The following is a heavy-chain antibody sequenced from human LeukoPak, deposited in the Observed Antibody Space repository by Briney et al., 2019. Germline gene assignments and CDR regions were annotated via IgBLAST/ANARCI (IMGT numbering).Heavy chain of an antibody. CDR2: TNPNSGGT. J-gene: IGHJ3*02. CDR1: GYTFTGYY. D-gene: IGHD3-22*01. Sequence: ASVKVSCKASGYTFTGYYMHWVRQAPGQGLEWMGRTNPNSGGTNYAQKFQGRVTMTRDTSISTAYMELSRLGSDDTAVYYCARDLFITMIVVVTKDAFDIWGQGTMVTVSS. V-gene: IGHV1-2*06. CDR3: ARDLFITMIVVVTKDAFDI.